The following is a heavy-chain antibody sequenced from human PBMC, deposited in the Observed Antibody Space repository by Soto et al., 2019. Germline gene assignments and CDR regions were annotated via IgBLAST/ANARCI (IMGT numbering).Heavy chain of an antibody. J-gene: IGHJ3*01. CDR1: GFTFSDYS. CDR3: AREEGYCNGGPCYRGAFDF. D-gene: IGHD2-15*01. Sequence: EGQLVESGGGLFKPGGSPRLSCASSGFTFSDYSMLWVRQAPGKGLEWLAFIGNSNNPTFYADSVRGRFTISRDNPKNPVYMQMNSLREEDTAVYFCAREEGYCNGGPCYRGAFDFWGHGTIVTVSS. CDR2: IGNSNNPT. V-gene: IGHV3-21*02.